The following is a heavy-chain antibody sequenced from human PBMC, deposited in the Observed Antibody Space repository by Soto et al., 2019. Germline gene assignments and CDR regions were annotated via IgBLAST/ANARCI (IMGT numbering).Heavy chain of an antibody. CDR2: INHSGST. CDR3: ARDKITGLFDY. CDR1: GGSFSGYY. D-gene: IGHD4-17*01. V-gene: IGHV4-34*01. J-gene: IGHJ4*02. Sequence: QVQLQQWGAGLLKPSETLSLTCAVYGGSFSGYYWTWIRQPPGTGLEWIGEINHSGSTNYNPSLXXXXXXXXXXXXXXXXXXXXXXXXXXXXVXYGARDKITGLFDYWGQGTLVTVTS.